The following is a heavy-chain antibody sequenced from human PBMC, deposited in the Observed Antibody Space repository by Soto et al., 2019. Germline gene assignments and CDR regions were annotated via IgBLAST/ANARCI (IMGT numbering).Heavy chain of an antibody. Sequence: QVHLVQSGAEVKKPGASVKVSCEASGYTFNKYGIHWVRQAPGQRLEWMGWINAGNGETKYSQKLQGRVTSTRXXSXNXXYMELSSLRSEDTSVYYCARDAERVQVPSTGWFDSWGQGTVVTVSS. V-gene: IGHV1-3*01. CDR3: ARDAERVQVPSTGWFDS. D-gene: IGHD1-1*01. CDR1: GYTFNKYG. CDR2: INAGNGET. J-gene: IGHJ5*01.